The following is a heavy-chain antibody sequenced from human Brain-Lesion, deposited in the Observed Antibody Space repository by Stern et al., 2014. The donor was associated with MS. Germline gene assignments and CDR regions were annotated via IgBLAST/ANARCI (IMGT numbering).Heavy chain of an antibody. V-gene: IGHV4-61*02. CDR3: ASGYRIFDY. CDR1: GGSISSGSDY. J-gene: IGHJ4*02. CDR2: IHPSGSA. Sequence: VHLVESGPGLVKPSQTLSLTCTVSGGSISSGSDYWSWIRQPVGKGLEWIGRIHPSGSAFYTPPIKSRVPISTDTSMNQFSLELNSATAADTAIYYCASGYRIFDYWGQGILVTVSS. D-gene: IGHD5-18*01.